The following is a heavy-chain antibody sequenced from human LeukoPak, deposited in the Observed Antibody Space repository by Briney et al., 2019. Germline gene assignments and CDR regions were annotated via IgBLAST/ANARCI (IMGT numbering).Heavy chain of an antibody. D-gene: IGHD6-19*01. Sequence: GGTLRLSCAASGFTFSSFGMSWVRQAPGKGLEWVSAISSTGGTAYYADSVKGRFTISRDNAKNSLYLQMNSLRAEDTAVYYCARDPGEQWLGQYFDYWGQGTLVTVSS. CDR2: ISSTGGTA. J-gene: IGHJ4*02. CDR3: ARDPGEQWLGQYFDY. CDR1: GFTFSSFG. V-gene: IGHV3-23*01.